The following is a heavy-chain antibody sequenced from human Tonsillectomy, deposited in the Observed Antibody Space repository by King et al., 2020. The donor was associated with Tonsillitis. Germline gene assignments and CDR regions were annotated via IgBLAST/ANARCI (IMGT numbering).Heavy chain of an antibody. CDR2: ISTSSSFT. CDR1: GFTFSDYY. J-gene: IGHJ4*02. V-gene: IGHV3-11*05. CDR3: ARVVRRLAYSDY. Sequence: VQLVESGGGLVKPGGSLRLSCAASGFTFSDYYMSWVRQAPGKGLEWVSYISTSSSFTNYADSVKGRFTISRDNAKNSLYLQMNSLRAEDTAVYYCARVVRRLAYSDYWGQGTLVTVPS. D-gene: IGHD6-19*01.